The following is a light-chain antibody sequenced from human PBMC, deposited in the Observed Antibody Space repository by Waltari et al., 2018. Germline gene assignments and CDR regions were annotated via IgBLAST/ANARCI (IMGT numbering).Light chain of an antibody. CDR2: EVY. V-gene: IGLV2-14*01. CDR3: SSYTNSSTWV. CDR1: TSDIGSSNH. J-gene: IGLJ3*02. Sequence: SALTQPASVSESPGQSITIYCTATTSDIGSSNHFSWYQPHPGKAPKLIIFEVYDRPSGVSDRFSASKSANTASLTISGLQAEDEADYYCSSYTNSSTWVFGGGTSLTVL.